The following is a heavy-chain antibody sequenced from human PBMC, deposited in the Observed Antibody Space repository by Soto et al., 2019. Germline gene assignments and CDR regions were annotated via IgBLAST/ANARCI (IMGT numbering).Heavy chain of an antibody. CDR2: INPNSGGT. CDR3: ASSLYSSPYSMDV. Sequence: GASVKVSCKASGYTFTGYYMHWVRQAPGQGLEWMGWINPNSGGTNYAQKFQGRVTMTRDTSISTAYMELSRLRSDDTAVYYGASSLYSSPYSMDVWGQGTTVTVSS. J-gene: IGHJ6*02. CDR1: GYTFTGYY. V-gene: IGHV1-2*02. D-gene: IGHD6-13*01.